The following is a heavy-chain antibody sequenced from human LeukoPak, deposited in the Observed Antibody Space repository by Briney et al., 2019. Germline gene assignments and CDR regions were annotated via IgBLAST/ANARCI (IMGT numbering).Heavy chain of an antibody. V-gene: IGHV1-18*01. CDR3: ARGLLPTYYDFWSGNWFDP. D-gene: IGHD3-3*01. Sequence: ASVKVSCKASGYTFTSYAITWVRQAPGQGLEWMGWISAYNGNTNYAPNLQGRVTMTTDTSTSTAYMELKSLRSDDTAVYYCARGLLPTYYDFWSGNWFDPWGQGTLVTVSS. CDR1: GYTFTSYA. J-gene: IGHJ5*02. CDR2: ISAYNGNT.